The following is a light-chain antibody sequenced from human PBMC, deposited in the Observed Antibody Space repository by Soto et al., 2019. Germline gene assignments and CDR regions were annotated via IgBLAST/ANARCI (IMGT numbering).Light chain of an antibody. V-gene: IGLV2-14*01. CDR2: DVS. CDR1: SSDVGGYDH. Sequence: HSALTQPASVSGSPGQSITISCTGTSSDVGGYDHVSWYQQHPGRAPKLMIYDVSNRPSGVSNRFSGSKSGNTASLTISGLQAEDEADYYCSSYTSSNTLVFGGGTKLTVL. J-gene: IGLJ2*01. CDR3: SSYTSSNTLV.